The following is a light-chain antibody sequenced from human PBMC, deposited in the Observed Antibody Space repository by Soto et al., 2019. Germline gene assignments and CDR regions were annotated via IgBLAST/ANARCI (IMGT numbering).Light chain of an antibody. V-gene: IGKV3-20*01. CDR3: QQYGSSQT. CDR2: STS. CDR1: QSVSSSY. J-gene: IGKJ1*01. Sequence: EIVLTQSPGTLPLSPGERATLSCRASQSVSSSYLAWYQQKPGQAPRLLIYSTSNRATGIPDRFSGSGSGTDFSLTISGLEPEDFAMYYCQQYGSSQTFGQGTKVDIK.